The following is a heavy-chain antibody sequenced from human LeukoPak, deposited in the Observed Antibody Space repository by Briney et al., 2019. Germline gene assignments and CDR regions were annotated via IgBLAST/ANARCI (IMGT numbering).Heavy chain of an antibody. CDR1: GYTFTGYY. J-gene: IGHJ5*02. CDR3: ARDTHSSGWYGWFDP. CDR2: INPNSGGT. Sequence: ASVKVSCKASGYTFTGYYMHWVRQAPGQGLEWMGWINPNSGGTNYAQKFQGRVTMTRDESTSTAYMELSSLRSEDTAVYYCARDTHSSGWYGWFDPWGQGTPVTVSS. V-gene: IGHV1-2*02. D-gene: IGHD6-19*01.